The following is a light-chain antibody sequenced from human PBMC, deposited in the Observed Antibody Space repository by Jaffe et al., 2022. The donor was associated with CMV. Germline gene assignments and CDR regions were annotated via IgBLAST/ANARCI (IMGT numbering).Light chain of an antibody. V-gene: IGLV1-44*01. Sequence: QSVLTQPPSASGTPGQRVTLSCSGSGPNIGYRAVNWYQQLPGTAPKLLIYGYNHRPSGVPDRFSGSKSGTSASLAISGLQSEDEADYYCAAWDDSLNGVVFGGGTKLTVL. J-gene: IGLJ2*01. CDR3: AAWDDSLNGVV. CDR2: GYN. CDR1: GPNIGYRA.